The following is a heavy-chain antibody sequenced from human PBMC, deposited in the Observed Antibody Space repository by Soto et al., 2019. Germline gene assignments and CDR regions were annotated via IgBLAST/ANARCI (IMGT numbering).Heavy chain of an antibody. Sequence: QVQLVESGGGVVQPGGSLTLSCAASRFTFSNYGMHWVRQAPGEGLEWVAVISSDGTNHYYADSVRGRFTLSRDNSKNTLYLHMDRLTSDDTAVYYCASDTKTGVVVPGAPKYWGQGTLVAVSS. CDR1: RFTFSNYG. J-gene: IGHJ4*02. CDR2: ISSDGTNH. V-gene: IGHV3-30*03. D-gene: IGHD2-2*01. CDR3: ASDTKTGVVVPGAPKY.